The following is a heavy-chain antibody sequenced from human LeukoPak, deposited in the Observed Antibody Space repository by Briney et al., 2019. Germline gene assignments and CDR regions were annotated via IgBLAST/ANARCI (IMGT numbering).Heavy chain of an antibody. J-gene: IGHJ5*02. CDR3: ARARDDYINNWFDP. CDR1: GGSISTYQ. V-gene: IGHV4-59*01. D-gene: IGHD5-24*01. CDR2: VYKSGST. Sequence: SETLSLTCTVSGGSISTYQWSWIRQSPGKGLEWIGNVYKSGSTNYNPSLKSRVTISVDASKSQLSLKLSSVTAADTAVYYCARARDDYINNWFDPWGQGTLVTVSS.